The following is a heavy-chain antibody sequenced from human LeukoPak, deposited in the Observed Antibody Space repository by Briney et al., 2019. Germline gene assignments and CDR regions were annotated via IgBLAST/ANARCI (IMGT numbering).Heavy chain of an antibody. J-gene: IGHJ4*02. CDR2: ISSDGSII. CDR1: GFTFSNYW. V-gene: IGHV3-74*01. CDR3: AKDRQDSGSYYLDY. Sequence: GGSLRLSCAASGFTFSNYWMHWVRQAPGKGLVWVSRISSDGSIISYADSVKGRFTISRDNAKNTPFLQMNGLRAEDSAVYYCAKDRQDSGSYYLDYWGQGTLVTVSS. D-gene: IGHD1-26*01.